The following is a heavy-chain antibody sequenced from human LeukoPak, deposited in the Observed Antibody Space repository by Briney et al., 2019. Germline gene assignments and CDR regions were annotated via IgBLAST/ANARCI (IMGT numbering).Heavy chain of an antibody. V-gene: IGHV3-21*01. D-gene: IGHD5-18*01. CDR2: ISSRSSDI. Sequence: GGSLRLSCAASGFTFSDYYMNWVRQAPGKGLEWVSSISSRSSDIYYADSVKGRFTIPRDNAKNSLYLQMNSLRDEDTAVYYCASHSWIQLWPTFDPWGQGTLVTVSS. CDR1: GFTFSDYY. CDR3: ASHSWIQLWPTFDP. J-gene: IGHJ5*02.